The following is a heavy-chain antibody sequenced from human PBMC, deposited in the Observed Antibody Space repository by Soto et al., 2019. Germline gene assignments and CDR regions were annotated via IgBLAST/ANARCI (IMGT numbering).Heavy chain of an antibody. CDR3: EHRSGGSYAFDY. Sequence: QITLKESGPTLVKPTQTLTLTCTFSGFSLSTSGVAVGWIRQPPGKALEWLALIYWDDDKRYSPSLKSRLTITKDTSKNQVVLKVTNMDPVDTATYDCEHRSGGSYAFDYWGQGTLVTVSS. CDR1: GFSLSTSGVA. J-gene: IGHJ4*02. V-gene: IGHV2-5*02. CDR2: IYWDDDK. D-gene: IGHD1-26*01.